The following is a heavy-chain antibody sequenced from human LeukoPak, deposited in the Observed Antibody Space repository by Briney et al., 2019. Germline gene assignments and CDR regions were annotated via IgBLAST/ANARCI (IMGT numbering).Heavy chain of an antibody. CDR1: GFTFDDYA. V-gene: IGHV3-43*02. Sequence: PGGSLGLSCAASGFTFDDYAMHWVRQAPGKGLEWVSLISGDGGSTYYADSVKGRFTISRDNSKNSLYLQMNSLRTEDTALYYCAKDFMAAAGSPSFDYWGQGTLVTVSS. CDR3: AKDFMAAAGSPSFDY. J-gene: IGHJ4*02. CDR2: ISGDGGST. D-gene: IGHD6-13*01.